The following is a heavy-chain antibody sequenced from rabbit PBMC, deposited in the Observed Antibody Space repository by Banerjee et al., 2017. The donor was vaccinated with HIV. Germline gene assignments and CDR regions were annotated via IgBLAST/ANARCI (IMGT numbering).Heavy chain of an antibody. CDR2: IYTGSGSI. CDR3: AREGVSSSDYWDL. Sequence: EQLEESGGDLVKPGASLTLTCTASGFSFSSNYWICWVRQAPGKGLEWIACIYTGSGSIWYASWAKGRYTISKTSSTTVTLQLNSLTAADTATYFCAREGVSSSDYWDLWGPGTLVTVS. CDR1: GFSFSSNYW. D-gene: IGHD1-1*01. J-gene: IGHJ4*01. V-gene: IGHV1S45*01.